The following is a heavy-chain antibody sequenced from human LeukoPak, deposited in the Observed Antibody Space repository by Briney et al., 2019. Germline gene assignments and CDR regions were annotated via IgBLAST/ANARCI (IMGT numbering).Heavy chain of an antibody. Sequence: ASVKVSCKASGYTFTKYGITWVRQAPGQGLEWMGWISPYNGNRNYAQKLQDRVTMTTDTSTSTAYMELRSLRSDDTAVYYCARGRGVYASSSTTFDYWGQGTPVTVSS. D-gene: IGHD6-6*01. V-gene: IGHV1-18*01. J-gene: IGHJ4*02. CDR3: ARGRGVYASSSTTFDY. CDR2: ISPYNGNR. CDR1: GYTFTKYG.